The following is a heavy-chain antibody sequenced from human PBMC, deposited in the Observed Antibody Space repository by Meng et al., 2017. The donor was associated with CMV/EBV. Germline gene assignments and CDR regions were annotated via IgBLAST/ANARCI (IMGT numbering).Heavy chain of an antibody. V-gene: IGHV4-34*02. J-gene: IGHJ5*02. CDR3: ARGGNWFDP. Sequence: VELVQWGAGLLVTPETLSPTCAVYGGSFSGYSWAWMRQPPGKGLEWIGEINHSGSTNYNPSLKSRVTISVDTSKNQFSLKLSSVTAADTAVYYCARGGNWFDPWGQGTLVTVSS. CDR1: GGSFSGYS. CDR2: INHSGST.